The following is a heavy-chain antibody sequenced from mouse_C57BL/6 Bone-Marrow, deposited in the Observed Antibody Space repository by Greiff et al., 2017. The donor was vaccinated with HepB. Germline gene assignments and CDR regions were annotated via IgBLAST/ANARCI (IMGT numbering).Heavy chain of an antibody. J-gene: IGHJ4*01. CDR2: IYPRDGST. CDR3: SSYHSRSTRDYAMDY. V-gene: IGHV1-78*01. D-gene: IGHD2-12*01. CDR1: GYAFTDHT. Sequence: VQLQQSDAELVKPGASVKISCKVSGYAFTDHTIHWMKQRPEQGLEWIGYIYPRDGSTKYNEKFKGKATLTADKSSSTAYMQLNSLTSEDSAVYFCSSYHSRSTRDYAMDYWGQGTSVTVSS.